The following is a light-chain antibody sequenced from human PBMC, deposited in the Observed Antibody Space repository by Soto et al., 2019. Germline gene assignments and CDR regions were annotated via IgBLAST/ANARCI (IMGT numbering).Light chain of an antibody. CDR1: RSLLYSDGNTY. Sequence: DVVMTQCPLSLPDTLGQPASSSCRSSRSLLYSDGNTYLNWLHQRPGQPPRRLIYKVSNRDSGVPAQFTRGASGTDSTPKISRLEAEELPEYQGQHGVSWPPGRAVGQGPQV. CDR3: QHGVSWPPGRA. J-gene: IGKJ1*01. V-gene: IGKV2-30*01. CDR2: KVS.